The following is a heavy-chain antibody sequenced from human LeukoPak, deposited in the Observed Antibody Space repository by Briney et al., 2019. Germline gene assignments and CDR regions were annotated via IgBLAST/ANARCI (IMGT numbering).Heavy chain of an antibody. D-gene: IGHD3-3*01. CDR1: GYTFTSYY. J-gene: IGHJ6*03. CDR2: INPSGGST. Sequence: GASVKVSCKASGYTFTSYYMHWVRQAPGQGLEWMGIINPSGGSTSYAQKFQGRVTMTRDTSISTAYMELSRLRSDDTAVYYCARDIKDGYYDFWSGYPHYMDVWGKGTTVTVSS. V-gene: IGHV1-46*01. CDR3: ARDIKDGYYDFWSGYPHYMDV.